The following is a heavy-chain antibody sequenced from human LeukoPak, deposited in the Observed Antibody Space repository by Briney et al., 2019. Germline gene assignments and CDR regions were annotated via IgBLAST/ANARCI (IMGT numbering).Heavy chain of an antibody. V-gene: IGHV3-30*04. D-gene: IGHD3-3*01. CDR3: ASPPEMTYYDFWSGYY. CDR1: GFAFSSYA. J-gene: IGHJ4*02. CDR2: ISYDGSNE. Sequence: GGSLRLSCAASGFAFSSYAMHWVRQAPGKGLEWVAVISYDGSNEYYADSVKGRFTISRDNSKNTLYLQMNSLRAEDTAVYYCASPPEMTYYDFWSGYYWGQGTLVTVSS.